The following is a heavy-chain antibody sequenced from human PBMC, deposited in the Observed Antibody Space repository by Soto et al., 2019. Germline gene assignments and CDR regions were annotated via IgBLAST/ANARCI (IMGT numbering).Heavy chain of an antibody. CDR1: AFTFSSYG. CDR3: AKRIAAAGHYYYYYAMDV. J-gene: IGHJ6*02. Sequence: GGSLRLSCAASAFTFSSYGMHLIRQSPGKGLEWVAVISYDGSNKYYADSVKGRFTISRYNSKNTLYLQMNSLRAEDTAVYYCAKRIAAAGHYYYYYAMDVWGQGTKATASS. CDR2: ISYDGSNK. D-gene: IGHD6-13*01. V-gene: IGHV3-30*18.